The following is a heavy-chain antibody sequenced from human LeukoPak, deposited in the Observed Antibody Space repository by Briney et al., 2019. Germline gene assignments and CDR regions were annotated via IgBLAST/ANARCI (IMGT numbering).Heavy chain of an antibody. CDR3: AKVPFLEWSRDAFDI. V-gene: IGHV3-23*01. CDR1: GFTFSSYA. J-gene: IGHJ3*02. D-gene: IGHD3-3*02. Sequence: PGGSLRLSCAASGFTFSSYAMSWVRQAPGKGVEWVSAISGSGGSTYYADSVKGRFTISRDNSKNTLYLQMNSLRAEDTAVYYCAKVPFLEWSRDAFDIWGQGTMVTVSS. CDR2: ISGSGGST.